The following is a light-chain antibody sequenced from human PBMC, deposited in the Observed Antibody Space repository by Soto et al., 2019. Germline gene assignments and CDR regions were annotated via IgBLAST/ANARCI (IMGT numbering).Light chain of an antibody. V-gene: IGKV3-11*01. CDR3: QQRATWPWT. CDR2: DTF. Sequence: VLTQSPATLSFSPGERATLSCRASQNIAIYLAWYQQKSGQSPRLLIYDTFNRAPGIPDRFSGSGSGTDFTLTISSLEPEDFEVYYCQQRATWPWTFGQGTTVEI. CDR1: QNIAIY. J-gene: IGKJ1*01.